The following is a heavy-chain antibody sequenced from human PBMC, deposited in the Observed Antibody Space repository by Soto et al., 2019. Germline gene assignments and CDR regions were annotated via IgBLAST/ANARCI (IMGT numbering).Heavy chain of an antibody. CDR3: ARDWNDAGDAFDI. J-gene: IGHJ3*02. CDR1: GGTFSSYT. V-gene: IGHV1-69*08. D-gene: IGHD1-1*01. CDR2: IIPILGIA. Sequence: QVQLVQSGAEVKKPGSSVKVSCKASGGTFSSYTISWVRQATGQGLEWMGRIIPILGIANYAQKFQGRVTITADKSTSTAYMELSSLRSEDTAVYYCARDWNDAGDAFDIWGQGTMVTVSS.